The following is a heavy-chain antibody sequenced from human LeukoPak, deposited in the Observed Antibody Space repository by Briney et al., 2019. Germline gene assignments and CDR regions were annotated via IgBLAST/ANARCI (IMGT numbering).Heavy chain of an antibody. CDR1: GYTFTSYG. CDR3: ARDTGIAAAAHFDY. Sequence: ASVKVSCKASGYTFTSYGISWVRQAPGQGLEWMGWISACNGNTNYAQKLQGRVTMTTDTSTSTAYMELRSLRSDDTAAYYCARDTGIAAAAHFDYWGQGTLVTVSS. D-gene: IGHD6-13*01. V-gene: IGHV1-18*01. CDR2: ISACNGNT. J-gene: IGHJ4*02.